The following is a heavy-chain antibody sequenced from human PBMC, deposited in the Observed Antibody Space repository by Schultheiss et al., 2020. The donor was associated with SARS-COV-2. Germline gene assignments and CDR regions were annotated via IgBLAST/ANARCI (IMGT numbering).Heavy chain of an antibody. D-gene: IGHD6-13*01. CDR3: VGRPKYSSSVGPNHDAFDI. V-gene: IGHV3-64*04. Sequence: GGSLRLSCSASGFTFSSYAMHWVRQAPGKGLEYVSAISSNGGSTYYADSVKGRFTISRDNAKNSLYLQMNSLRAEDTAVYYCVGRPKYSSSVGPNHDAFDIWGQGTMVTVSS. CDR1: GFTFSSYA. J-gene: IGHJ3*02. CDR2: ISSNGGST.